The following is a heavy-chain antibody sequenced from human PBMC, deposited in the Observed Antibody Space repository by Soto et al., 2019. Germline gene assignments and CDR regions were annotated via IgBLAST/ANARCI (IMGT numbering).Heavy chain of an antibody. CDR3: ARESPASANYDF. CDR1: GGSVSSRSYY. D-gene: IGHD6-25*01. V-gene: IGHV4-61*01. J-gene: IGHJ4*02. Sequence: SATLSLTCTVSGGSVSSRSYYWTWIRQPPGRGLEWIGFVYYSGSTNYNPSLKSRVTILVDTSKNQFSLSLTSVTAADTAVYYCARESPASANYDFWGQGTLVTVSS. CDR2: VYYSGST.